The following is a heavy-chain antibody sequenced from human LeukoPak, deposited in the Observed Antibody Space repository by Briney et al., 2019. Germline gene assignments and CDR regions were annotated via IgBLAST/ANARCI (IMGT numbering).Heavy chain of an antibody. Sequence: GASVKVSCKASGGTFSSYAISWVRQAPGQGLEWMGGIIPIFGTANYAQKFQGRVTITADESTSTAYMELSSLRSEDTAVYYCARGGDILTGFDYWGQGTLVTVSS. V-gene: IGHV1-69*13. J-gene: IGHJ4*02. D-gene: IGHD3-9*01. CDR1: GGTFSSYA. CDR3: ARGGDILTGFDY. CDR2: IIPIFGTA.